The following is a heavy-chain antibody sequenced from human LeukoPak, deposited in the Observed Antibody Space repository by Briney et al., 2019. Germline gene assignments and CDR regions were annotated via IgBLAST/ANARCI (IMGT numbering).Heavy chain of an antibody. CDR1: GFTFTTYW. J-gene: IGHJ6*02. Sequence: GGSLRLSCAASGFTFTTYWMHWVRQAPGKGLVWVSHINSDGSTTSYADSVKGRFTISRDNAKNTLYLQMNSLRAEDTAVYYCARDAVDTANAVWGQGTTVTVSS. CDR3: ARDAVDTANAV. V-gene: IGHV3-74*01. D-gene: IGHD5-18*01. CDR2: INSDGSTT.